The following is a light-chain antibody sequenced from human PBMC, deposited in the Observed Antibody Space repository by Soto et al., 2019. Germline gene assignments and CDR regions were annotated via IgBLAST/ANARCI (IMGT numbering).Light chain of an antibody. J-gene: IGLJ2*01. Sequence: QSALTQPASVSGSPGQSITISCTGTSSDVGGYNYVSWYPQHPDKAPKLMIYDVSNRPSGVSNRFSGSKSGNTASLTISGLQAEDEADYYCSSYTSSSTPVVFGGGTKLTVL. CDR1: SSDVGGYNY. CDR2: DVS. V-gene: IGLV2-14*03. CDR3: SSYTSSSTPVV.